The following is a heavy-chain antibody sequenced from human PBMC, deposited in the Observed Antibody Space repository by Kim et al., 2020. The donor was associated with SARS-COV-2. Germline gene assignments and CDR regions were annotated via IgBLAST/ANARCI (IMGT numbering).Heavy chain of an antibody. V-gene: IGHV3-48*02. D-gene: IGHD3-10*01. J-gene: IGHJ4*02. CDR2: ISSSSSTI. Sequence: GGSLRLSCAASGFTFSSYSMNWVRQAPGKGLEWVSYISSSSSTIYYADSVKGRFTISRDNAKNSLYLQMNSLRDEDTAVYYCARDGGGGPYYYGSGSVHFDYWGQGTLVTVSS. CDR3: ARDGGGGPYYYGSGSVHFDY. CDR1: GFTFSSYS.